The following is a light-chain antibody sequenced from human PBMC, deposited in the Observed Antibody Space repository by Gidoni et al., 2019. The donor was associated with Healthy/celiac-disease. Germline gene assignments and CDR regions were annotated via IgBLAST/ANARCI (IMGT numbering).Light chain of an antibody. J-gene: IGKJ4*01. CDR2: GAS. CDR3: QQYGSSPAT. CDR1: PSVSSSY. Sequence: EIVLTQSPGTLSLSPGERATLSCRASPSVSSSYLAWYQQKPGQAPRLLIYGASSRDTGIPDRFSGSGSGTDFTLTISRLEPEDFAVYYCQQYGSSPATFGGGTKVEIK. V-gene: IGKV3-20*01.